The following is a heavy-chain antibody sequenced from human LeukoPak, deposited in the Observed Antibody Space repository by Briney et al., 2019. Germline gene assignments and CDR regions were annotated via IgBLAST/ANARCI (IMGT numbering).Heavy chain of an antibody. D-gene: IGHD2-15*01. V-gene: IGHV3-21*01. CDR1: GFTFTSYC. J-gene: IGHJ4*02. CDR2: IISSGSYV. Sequence: GGSLRLSGAASGFTFTSYCMNWVRQAPGKGLEWVSSIISSGSYVYYADSVKGRFTISRDNAKNSLYLQMNSLRAEDTAVYYCTRGVGGYCSGGSCYGGWLDYWGQGTLVTVSS. CDR3: TRGVGGYCSGGSCYGGWLDY.